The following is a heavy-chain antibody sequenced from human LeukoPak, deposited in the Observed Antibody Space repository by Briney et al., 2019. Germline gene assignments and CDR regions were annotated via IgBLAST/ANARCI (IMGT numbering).Heavy chain of an antibody. V-gene: IGHV3-30*18. CDR2: ISYDGSNK. D-gene: IGHD3-22*01. Sequence: GGSLRLSCAASGFTFSSYSMNWVRQAPGKGLEWEAVISYDGSNKYYADSVKGRFTISRDNSKNTLYLQMNSLRAEDTAVYYCAKDPGTYDSSGYSLDIWGQGTMVTVSS. CDR3: AKDPGTYDSSGYSLDI. CDR1: GFTFSSYS. J-gene: IGHJ3*02.